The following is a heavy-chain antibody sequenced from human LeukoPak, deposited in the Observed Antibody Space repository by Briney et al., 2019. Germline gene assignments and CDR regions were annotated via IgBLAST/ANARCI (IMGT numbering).Heavy chain of an antibody. V-gene: IGHV1-2*06. J-gene: IGHJ5*02. CDR3: ARDYRVDTAMVPIDETEEFDP. Sequence: ASVKVSCKASGYTFTGYYMHWVRQAPGQGLEWMGRINPNSGGTNYAQKFQGRVTMTRDTSISTAYMELSRLRSDDTAVYYCARDYRVDTAMVPIDETEEFDPWGQGTPVTVSS. CDR2: INPNSGGT. CDR1: GYTFTGYY. D-gene: IGHD5-18*01.